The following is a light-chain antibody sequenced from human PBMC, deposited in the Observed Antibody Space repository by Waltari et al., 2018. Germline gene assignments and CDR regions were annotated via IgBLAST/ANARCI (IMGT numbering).Light chain of an antibody. V-gene: IGLV2-14*01. Sequence: QSALTQPASVSESPGQSVTISCPGTSSDIGHFNHVSCYQQPQGKAPKLIIFAVYDRPSGVSDRFSASKSANTASLTISGLQAEDEADYYCSSYTNSSTWVFGGGTSLTVL. CDR1: SSDIGHFNH. CDR3: SSYTNSSTWV. J-gene: IGLJ3*02. CDR2: AVY.